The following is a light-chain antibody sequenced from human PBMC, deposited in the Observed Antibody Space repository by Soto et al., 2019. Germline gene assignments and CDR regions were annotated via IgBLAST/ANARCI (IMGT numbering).Light chain of an antibody. CDR1: QSIDRY. CDR3: QQSYDTPLT. CDR2: EAY. J-gene: IGKJ4*01. Sequence: DIQMTQSPSSLSASVGDRVTITCRASQSIDRYLNWYQQKPGKAPKSLIYEAYSLQSGVPSRFSGSGSGTDFTLTISSLQSEDFATYHCQQSYDTPLTFGGGTKVEIK. V-gene: IGKV1-39*01.